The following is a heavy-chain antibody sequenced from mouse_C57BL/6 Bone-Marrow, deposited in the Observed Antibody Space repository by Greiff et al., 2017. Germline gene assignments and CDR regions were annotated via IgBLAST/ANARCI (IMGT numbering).Heavy chain of an antibody. CDR1: GYAFSSSW. V-gene: IGHV1-82*01. CDR2: IYPGDGDT. CDR3: ARLLTTVVDY. J-gene: IGHJ2*01. D-gene: IGHD1-1*01. Sequence: QVQLKESGPELVKPGASVKISCKASGYAFSSSWMNWVKQRPGKGLEWIGRIYPGDGDTNYNGKFKGKATLTADKSSSTAYMQRSSLTSEDSAVYFCARLLTTVVDYWGQGTTLTVSS.